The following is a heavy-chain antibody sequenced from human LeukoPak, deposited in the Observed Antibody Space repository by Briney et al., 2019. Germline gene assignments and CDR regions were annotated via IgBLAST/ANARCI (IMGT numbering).Heavy chain of an antibody. CDR2: IYYTGNT. CDR3: ARDRLQLQS. CDR1: GGSISTSNYY. J-gene: IGHJ5*02. Sequence: SDTLSLTYTVSGGSISTSNYYWGWIRQPPGTGLEWIGFIYYTGNTNHNPSLKSRVTISVDTSKTQFSLKLRSVTAADTAVYYCARDRLQLQSWGQETLVTVSS. V-gene: IGHV4-61*01. D-gene: IGHD1-1*01.